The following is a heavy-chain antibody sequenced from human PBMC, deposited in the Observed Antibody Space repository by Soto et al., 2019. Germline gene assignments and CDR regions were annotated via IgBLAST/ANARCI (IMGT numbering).Heavy chain of an antibody. CDR3: ARGAPPLRFLEWFQGVDWFDP. CDR2: IYYSGST. D-gene: IGHD3-3*01. CDR1: GGSISSGGYC. J-gene: IGHJ5*02. V-gene: IGHV4-31*01. Sequence: SETLSLTCTVSGGSISSGGYCWSWIRQNPGKGLEWIVYIYYSGSTYFTPSLKSLVTISVDTSKNQFFLKLSSVTAAETAVYYCARGAPPLRFLEWFQGVDWFDPWGQGTLVTVSS.